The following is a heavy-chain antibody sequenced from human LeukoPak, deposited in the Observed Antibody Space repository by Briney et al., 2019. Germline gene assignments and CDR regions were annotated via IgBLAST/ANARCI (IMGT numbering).Heavy chain of an antibody. CDR3: AKRASGSGTSLYHFDY. CDR1: GFTFSTYA. D-gene: IGHD3-10*01. CDR2: IGNSGGRT. Sequence: GGSLRLSCAASGFTFSTYAMSWVRQAPGKGLEWVSVIGNSGGRTFYADSVKGRFTISRDNSRNTVHLQMNFLRAEDTAVYFCAKRASGSGTSLYHFDYWGQGALVTVSS. V-gene: IGHV3-23*01. J-gene: IGHJ4*02.